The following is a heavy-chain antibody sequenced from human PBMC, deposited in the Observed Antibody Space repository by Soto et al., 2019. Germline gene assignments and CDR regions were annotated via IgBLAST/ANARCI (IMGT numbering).Heavy chain of an antibody. V-gene: IGHV1-69*06. CDR3: ARGGALSTSWYWGDGLDS. CDR1: GYSFSSHA. J-gene: IGHJ4*02. CDR2: IIPVFGTP. Sequence: SSVKVSCKASGYSFSSHAITWVRQAPGQGLEWMGGIIPVFGTPTYAQKFQGRLTISADKSTNTSSLELRSLRSEDTAVYYCARGGALSTSWYWGDGLDSWGQGTQVTVSS. D-gene: IGHD6-13*01.